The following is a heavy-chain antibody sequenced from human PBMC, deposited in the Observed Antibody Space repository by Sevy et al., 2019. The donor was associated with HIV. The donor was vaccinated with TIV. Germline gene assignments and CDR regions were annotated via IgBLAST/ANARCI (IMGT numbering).Heavy chain of an antibody. D-gene: IGHD2-2*01. CDR2: ISYDGSNK. V-gene: IGHV3-30-3*01. CDR3: ARSGIDELGRSSTSCHYYNWFDP. CDR1: GFTFSSYA. J-gene: IGHJ5*02. Sequence: GGSLRLSCAASGFTFSSYAMHWVRQAPGKGLEWVAVISYDGSNKYYADSVKGRFTISRDNSKNTLYLQMNSLRAEDTAVYYCARSGIDELGRSSTSCHYYNWFDPWGQGTLVTVSS.